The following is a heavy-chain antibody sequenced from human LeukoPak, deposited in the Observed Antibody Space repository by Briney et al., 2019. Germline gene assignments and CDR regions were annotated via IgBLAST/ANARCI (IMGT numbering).Heavy chain of an antibody. Sequence: PSETLSLTCTVSGGSISSSSYYWGWIRQPPGKGLEWIGSIYYSGNTYYNPSLKSRVTITVNTSKNQFSLKLISVAAADPAVYYCATPGQLNIAAAGRDYWGQGTLVTVSS. J-gene: IGHJ4*02. CDR1: GGSISSSSYY. CDR3: ATPGQLNIAAAGRDY. D-gene: IGHD6-13*01. V-gene: IGHV4-39*01. CDR2: IYYSGNT.